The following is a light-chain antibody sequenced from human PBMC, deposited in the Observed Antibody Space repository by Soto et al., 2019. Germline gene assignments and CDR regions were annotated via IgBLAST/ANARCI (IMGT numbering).Light chain of an antibody. CDR2: GND. V-gene: IGLV1-44*01. Sequence: QSVLTQPPSGSGTPGQRVTISCSGSNSNIGSNTVNWYQQFPGTAPRFLIYGNDLRPSGVPDRFSASKSGTSASLAISGLQSEDEADYYCAVWDDSLRGRVIGGGTKLTVL. CDR1: NSNIGSNT. CDR3: AVWDDSLRGRV. J-gene: IGLJ2*01.